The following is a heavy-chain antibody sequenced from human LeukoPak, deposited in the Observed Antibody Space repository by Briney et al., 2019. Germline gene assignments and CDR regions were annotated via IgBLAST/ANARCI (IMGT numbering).Heavy chain of an antibody. V-gene: IGHV1-8*01. J-gene: IGHJ4*02. CDR1: GYTFTSYD. CDR3: ARGRSIAALTTFDY. Sequence: ASVKVSCTASGYTFTSYDINWVRQATGQGLEWMGWMNPNSGNTGYAQKFQGRVTMTRNTSISTAYMELSSLRSEDTAVYYCARGRSIAALTTFDYWGQGTLVTVSS. D-gene: IGHD6-6*01. CDR2: MNPNSGNT.